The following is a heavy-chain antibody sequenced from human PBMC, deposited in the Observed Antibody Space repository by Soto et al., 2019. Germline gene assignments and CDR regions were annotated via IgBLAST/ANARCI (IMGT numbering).Heavy chain of an antibody. CDR2: IYYSGST. CDR3: ARVRHINAFDI. Sequence: PSETLSLTCTVSGGSISSGDYYWSWIRQPPGKGLEWIGYIYYSGSTYYNPSLKSRVTISVDTSKNQFSLKLSSVTAADTAVYYCARVRHINAFDIWGQGTMVTVSS. D-gene: IGHD1-20*01. V-gene: IGHV4-30-4*01. J-gene: IGHJ3*02. CDR1: GGSISSGDYY.